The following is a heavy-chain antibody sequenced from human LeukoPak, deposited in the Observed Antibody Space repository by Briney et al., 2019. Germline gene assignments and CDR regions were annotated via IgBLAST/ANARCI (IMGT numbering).Heavy chain of an antibody. CDR2: ISYDGSNK. D-gene: IGHD1-26*01. V-gene: IGHV3-30-3*01. Sequence: GGSLRLSCAASGFTFSSYAMHWVRQAPGKGLEWVAVISYDGSNKYYADSVKGRFTISRDNSKNTLYLQMNSLRAEDTAVYYCARGWELLYWYGMDVWGQGTTVTVSS. CDR3: ARGWELLYWYGMDV. J-gene: IGHJ6*02. CDR1: GFTFSSYA.